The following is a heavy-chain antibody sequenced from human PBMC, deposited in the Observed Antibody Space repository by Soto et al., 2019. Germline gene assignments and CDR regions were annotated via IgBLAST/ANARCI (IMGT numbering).Heavy chain of an antibody. V-gene: IGHV3-23*01. Sequence: GGSLRLSCAASGFTFSNFAMNWVRQAPGKGLEWVSGISASGASTTYADSVKGRFTISRDNSKNTLYLQMNSLGAEDTGVYYCAKESSASRVSYYYAMDVWGQGTTVTVSS. CDR1: GFTFSNFA. J-gene: IGHJ6*02. CDR2: ISASGAST. CDR3: AKESSASRVSYYYAMDV. D-gene: IGHD3-10*01.